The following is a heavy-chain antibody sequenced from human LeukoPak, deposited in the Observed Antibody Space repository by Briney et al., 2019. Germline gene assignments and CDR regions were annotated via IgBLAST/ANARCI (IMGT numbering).Heavy chain of an antibody. V-gene: IGHV4-39*07. CDR1: GGSISSRSDY. Sequence: SETLSLTCIVSGGSISSRSDYWGWIRQPPGKGLEWIGSIYYSGVTYLNPSLKSRGTISIDTSKNQFSLNLSSVTAADTAMYYCGRANDGFDIWGKGTMSPSLQ. CDR2: IYYSGVT. J-gene: IGHJ3*02. CDR3: GRANDGFDI.